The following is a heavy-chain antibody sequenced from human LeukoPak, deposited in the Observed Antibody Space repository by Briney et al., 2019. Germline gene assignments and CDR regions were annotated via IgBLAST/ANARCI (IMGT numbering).Heavy chain of an antibody. J-gene: IGHJ3*02. Sequence: ASVKVSCKASGGTFSRYAISWVRQAPGQGLEWMGGIIPIFGTANYAQKFQGRVTITTDESTSTAYMELSSLRSEDTAVYYCARDLFPNYSESSDAFDIWGQGTMVTVSS. CDR2: IIPIFGTA. CDR1: GGTFSRYA. D-gene: IGHD1-26*01. V-gene: IGHV1-69*05. CDR3: ARDLFPNYSESSDAFDI.